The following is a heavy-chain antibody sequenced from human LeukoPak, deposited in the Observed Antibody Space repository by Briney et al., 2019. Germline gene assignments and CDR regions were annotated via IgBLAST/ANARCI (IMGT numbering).Heavy chain of an antibody. J-gene: IGHJ4*02. Sequence: SETLSLTCTVSGGSVSSTSYYWGWIRQPPGKGLEWIGSIYYSGSTYYNPSLKSRVTISVDTSKNQFSLKLTSVTAADTAVYYCARGLWFGELSSGFFDFWGQGTLVTVSS. D-gene: IGHD3-10*01. CDR1: GGSVSSTSYY. CDR3: ARGLWFGELSSGFFDF. V-gene: IGHV4-39*07. CDR2: IYYSGST.